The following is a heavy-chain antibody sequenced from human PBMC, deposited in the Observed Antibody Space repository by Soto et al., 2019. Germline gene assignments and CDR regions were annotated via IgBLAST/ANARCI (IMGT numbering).Heavy chain of an antibody. CDR1: GFTFTSSA. CDR3: ARDGSGSQSNWFEP. J-gene: IGHJ5*02. Sequence: GASVKVSCKASGFTFTSSAVQWVRQARGQRLEWIGWIVVGSGNTNYAQKFQERVTITRDMSTSTAYMELSSLRSEDTAVYYCARDGSGSQSNWFEPWGQGTLVTVSS. D-gene: IGHD6-19*01. CDR2: IVVGSGNT. V-gene: IGHV1-58*01.